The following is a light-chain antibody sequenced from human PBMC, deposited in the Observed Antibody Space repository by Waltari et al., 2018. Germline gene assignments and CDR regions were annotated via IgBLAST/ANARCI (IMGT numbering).Light chain of an antibody. CDR2: KVS. CDR1: QSLVHSDGNTY. CDR3: MQGTHWPLT. V-gene: IGKV2-30*02. J-gene: IGKJ4*01. Sequence: DVVMSQSALSMPVTLGQPAAISCKSRQSLVHSDGNTYLAWFQQRPGQSPRRLIYKVSNRESGVPDRFSASGSGTDFTLKISRVEAEDVGVYYCMQGTHWPLTFGGGTKVEIK.